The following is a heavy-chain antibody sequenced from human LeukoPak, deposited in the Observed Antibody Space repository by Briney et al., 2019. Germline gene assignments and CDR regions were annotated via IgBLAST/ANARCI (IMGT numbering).Heavy chain of an antibody. Sequence: GGSLRLSCAASGFTFSSYAMSWVRQAPGKGVEWVSAISGSGGSTYYADSVKGRFTISRDNSKNTLYLQMNSLRAEDTAVYYCAKDIYCSGGSCYLHFQHWGQGTLVTVSS. D-gene: IGHD2-15*01. CDR3: AKDIYCSGGSCYLHFQH. V-gene: IGHV3-23*01. CDR1: GFTFSSYA. CDR2: ISGSGGST. J-gene: IGHJ1*01.